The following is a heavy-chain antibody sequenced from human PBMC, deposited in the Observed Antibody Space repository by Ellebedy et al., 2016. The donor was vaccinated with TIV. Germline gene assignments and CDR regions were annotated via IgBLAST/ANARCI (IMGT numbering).Heavy chain of an antibody. D-gene: IGHD2-21*01. Sequence: GESLKISCAASGFPFSSYDMHWVRQGTGKGLEWVSAFGTAGDTYYPGSVKGRFTISRENAKNSLYLQITSLRAEDTAVYYCARVRFGDTAVDYWGQGTLVTVSS. V-gene: IGHV3-13*01. CDR2: FGTAGDT. J-gene: IGHJ4*03. CDR3: ARVRFGDTAVDY. CDR1: GFPFSSYD.